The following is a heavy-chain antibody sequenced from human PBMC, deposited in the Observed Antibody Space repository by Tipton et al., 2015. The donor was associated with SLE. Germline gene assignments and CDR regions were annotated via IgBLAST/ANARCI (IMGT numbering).Heavy chain of an antibody. CDR1: GFTFSVYE. J-gene: IGHJ6*02. V-gene: IGHV3-48*03. CDR2: ISSSSSTI. Sequence: SLRLSCAASGFTFSVYEMNWVRQAPGQGLQWISYISSSSSTIYYADSVKRRFIISRDNAKNSLFLQMNSLRAEDTAVYYCARGGDCTGDACYSYYYYVLDVWVQVTTGTVSS. CDR3: ARGGDCTGDACYSYYYYVLDV. D-gene: IGHD2-8*02.